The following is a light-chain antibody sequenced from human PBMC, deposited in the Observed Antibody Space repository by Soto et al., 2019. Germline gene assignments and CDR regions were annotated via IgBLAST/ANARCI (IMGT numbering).Light chain of an antibody. CDR1: SSDVGGYNY. CDR3: SSYTSSSTPYV. V-gene: IGLV2-14*01. CDR2: DVS. Sequence: QSALTQPASVSGSPGEPITISCAGTSSDVGGYNYVSWYQQHPGKAPKLMIYDVSNRPSGVSNRFSGSKSGNTASLTISGLQAEDEADYYCSSYTSSSTPYVFGTGT. J-gene: IGLJ1*01.